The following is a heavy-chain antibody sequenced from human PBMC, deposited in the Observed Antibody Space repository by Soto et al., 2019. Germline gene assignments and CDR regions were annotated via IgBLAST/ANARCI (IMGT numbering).Heavy chain of an antibody. CDR2: ISGSGGIT. CDR1: GFTFSSYA. D-gene: IGHD6-19*01. CDR3: AKDPSYDSGWSKNWFYS. V-gene: IGHV3-23*01. Sequence: GWSLRLSCSASGFTFSSYAMSWVRQAPGKGLEWVSSISGSGGITYSADSVQGRFTISRDNSKNTLYLQMNSLRADDTAVYYCAKDPSYDSGWSKNWFYSRGQGTLVTLAS. J-gene: IGHJ5*01.